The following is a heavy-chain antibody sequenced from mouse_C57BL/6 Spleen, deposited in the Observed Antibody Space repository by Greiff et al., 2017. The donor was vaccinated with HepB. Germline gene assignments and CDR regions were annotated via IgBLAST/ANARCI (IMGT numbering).Heavy chain of an antibody. CDR3: AREASSPWYFDV. Sequence: EVQLQHPGAELVKPGASVKLSCKASGYTFTDYNMDWVKQSHGKSLEWIGDINPNNGGTIYNQKFKGKATLTVDKSSSTAYMELRSLTSEDTAVYYCAREASSPWYFDVWGTGTTVTVSS. J-gene: IGHJ1*03. CDR2: INPNNGGT. V-gene: IGHV1-18*01. D-gene: IGHD1-1*01. CDR1: GYTFTDYN.